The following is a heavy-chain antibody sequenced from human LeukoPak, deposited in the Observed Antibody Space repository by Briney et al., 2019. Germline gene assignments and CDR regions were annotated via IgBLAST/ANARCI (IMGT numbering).Heavy chain of an antibody. CDR1: GGSTSSYY. J-gene: IGHJ3*02. V-gene: IGHV4-59*08. Sequence: PSETLLRISSVAGGSTSSYYWRCMLQPPPERLLWSGCIYYSGSANYNLSLKSRVTMSVVTSKNQSSLKLTSVTDAGTAVYYCARLRPVAGYYAFDIWGHGTMVTVSS. CDR3: ARLRPVAGYYAFDI. D-gene: IGHD6-19*01. CDR2: IYYSGSA.